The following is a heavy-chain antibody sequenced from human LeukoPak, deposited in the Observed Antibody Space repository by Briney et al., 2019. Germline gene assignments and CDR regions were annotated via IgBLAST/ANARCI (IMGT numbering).Heavy chain of an antibody. D-gene: IGHD1-26*01. CDR2: INHSGST. Sequence: PSETLSLTCAVYGGPFSGYYWSWIRQPPGKGLKWVGDINHSGSTNYNPSFKSRVTISVDTSRNHLSLKVNSVNAANTAAYYGARGGGRATIWDTWYDPWGQRTLVTVSS. V-gene: IGHV4-34*01. J-gene: IGHJ5*02. CDR1: GGPFSGYY. CDR3: ARGGGRATIWDTWYDP.